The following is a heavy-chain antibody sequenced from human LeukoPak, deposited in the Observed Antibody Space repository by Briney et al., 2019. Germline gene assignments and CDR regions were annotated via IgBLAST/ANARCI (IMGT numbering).Heavy chain of an antibody. CDR1: GFTFGDYA. CDR2: IRSKAYGGTT. V-gene: IGHV3-49*03. CDR3: TREKEMATINFDY. Sequence: GRSLRLSCTASGFTFGDYAMSWFRQAPGKGLEWVGFIRSKAYGGTTEYAASVKGRFTISRDDSKSIAYLQMNSLKTEDTAVYYCTREKEMATINFDYWGQGTVVTVSS. J-gene: IGHJ4*02. D-gene: IGHD5-24*01.